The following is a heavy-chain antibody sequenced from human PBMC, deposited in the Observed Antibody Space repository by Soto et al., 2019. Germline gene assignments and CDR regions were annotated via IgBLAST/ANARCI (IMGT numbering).Heavy chain of an antibody. CDR3: ARDDGIAVAGTWYY. D-gene: IGHD6-19*01. Sequence: EVQLVESGGGLVKPGGSLRLSCAASGFTFSSYSMNWVRQAPGKGLEWVSSISSSSSYIYYAESVKGRFTISRDNAKNSLYLQMNSLRAEDTAVYYCARDDGIAVAGTWYYWGQVTLVTVSS. V-gene: IGHV3-21*01. CDR2: ISSSSSYI. J-gene: IGHJ4*02. CDR1: GFTFSSYS.